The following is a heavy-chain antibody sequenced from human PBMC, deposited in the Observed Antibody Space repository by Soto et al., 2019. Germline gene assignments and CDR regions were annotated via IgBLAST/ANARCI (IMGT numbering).Heavy chain of an antibody. CDR2: INAGNGNT. J-gene: IGHJ4*02. V-gene: IGHV1-3*01. D-gene: IGHD2-15*01. Sequence: ASVKVSCKASGYTFTSYAMHWVRQGPGQRLEWMGWINAGNGNTKYSQKFQGRVTITRDTSASTAYMELSSLRSEDTAVYYCARGWGYCSGGSCYRPPLGYWGQGTLVTVSS. CDR3: ARGWGYCSGGSCYRPPLGY. CDR1: GYTFTSYA.